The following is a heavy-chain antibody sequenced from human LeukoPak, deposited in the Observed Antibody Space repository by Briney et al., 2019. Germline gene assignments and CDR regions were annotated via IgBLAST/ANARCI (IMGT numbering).Heavy chain of an antibody. J-gene: IGHJ4*02. CDR1: VYTLSSHG. Sequence: EASVTVSCKASVYTLSSHGNSWVRQAPGQGPEWIGWLSGYDGNTNYAQKVQGRVTLTTDTSTSTAYMELRSLRSDDTAFYYCARDSKVAAGSGFDYWGQGTLVTLSS. CDR3: ARDSKVAAGSGFDY. V-gene: IGHV1-18*01. CDR2: LSGYDGNT. D-gene: IGHD6-13*01.